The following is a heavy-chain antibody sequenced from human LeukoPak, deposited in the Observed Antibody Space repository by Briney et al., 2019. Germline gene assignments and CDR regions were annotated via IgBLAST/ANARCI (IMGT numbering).Heavy chain of an antibody. D-gene: IGHD3-22*01. V-gene: IGHV3-64*04. J-gene: IGHJ4*02. CDR2: INNDGGSS. CDR3: ARGPYYYDSSAYNPYY. CDR1: GFSFNKYA. Sequence: GGSLRLSCSASGFSFNKYAVHWVRQAPGKGLEYVSGINNDGGSSHYADSAKGRFTISRDNAKNSLYLQMNSLRAEDTALYYCARGPYYYDSSAYNPYYWGQGTLVTVSS.